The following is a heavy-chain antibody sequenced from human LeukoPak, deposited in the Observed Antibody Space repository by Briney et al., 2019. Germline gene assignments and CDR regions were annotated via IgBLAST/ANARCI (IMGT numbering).Heavy chain of an antibody. CDR3: ARLGYGDYTTEYYYYMDV. CDR1: GYSFTSYW. V-gene: IGHV5-51*01. J-gene: IGHJ6*03. CDR2: IYPGDSDT. Sequence: GESLKISCKGSGYSFTSYWIGWVRQMPGKGLEWMGIIYPGDSDTRYSPSFQGQVTISADKSISTAYLQWSSLKASNTAMHYCARLGYGDYTTEYYYYMDVWGKGTTVTVSS. D-gene: IGHD4-17*01.